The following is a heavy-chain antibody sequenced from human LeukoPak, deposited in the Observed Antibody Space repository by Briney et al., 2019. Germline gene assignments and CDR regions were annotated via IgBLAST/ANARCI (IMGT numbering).Heavy chain of an antibody. D-gene: IGHD2-21*01. CDR3: ARVHIAVVSPIGNWFDP. V-gene: IGHV4-39*07. CDR1: GDSISSSSYH. J-gene: IGHJ5*02. Sequence: SETLSLTCTVSGDSISSSSYHWGWIRQPPGKGLEWIGEINHSGSTNYNPSLKSRVTISVDTSKNQFSLKLSSVTAADTAVYYCARVHIAVVSPIGNWFDPWGQGTLVTVSS. CDR2: INHSGST.